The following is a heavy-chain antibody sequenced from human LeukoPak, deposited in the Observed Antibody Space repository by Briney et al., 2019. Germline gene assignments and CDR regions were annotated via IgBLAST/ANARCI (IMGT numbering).Heavy chain of an antibody. Sequence: TGGSLRLSCAASGFTVSTNYMSWVRQAPGKGLEWVSVIYSGGSTYYADSVKGRFTISRDNSKNTLYLQMNSLRAEDTAVYYCVLAVWESFDYWGQGTLVTVSS. D-gene: IGHD3-16*01. CDR1: GFTVSTNY. CDR3: VLAVWESFDY. V-gene: IGHV3-66*01. J-gene: IGHJ4*02. CDR2: IYSGGST.